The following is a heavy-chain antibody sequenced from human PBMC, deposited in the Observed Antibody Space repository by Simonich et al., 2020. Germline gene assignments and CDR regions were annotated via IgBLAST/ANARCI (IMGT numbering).Heavy chain of an antibody. J-gene: IGHJ3*02. V-gene: IGHV1-2*02. CDR3: ARELKGVPVGWGSQIDI. D-gene: IGHD6-19*01. CDR1: GYTFTGSY. CDR2: INPNSGGT. Sequence: QVQLVQSGAEVKKPGASVKVSCKAYGYTFTGSYMHWVRQAPGQGLGGMGRINPNSGGTNDAQTFQGRGTMTRDTSISTAYMELSRLRSDDTAVYYCARELKGVPVGWGSQIDIWGQGTMVTVSS.